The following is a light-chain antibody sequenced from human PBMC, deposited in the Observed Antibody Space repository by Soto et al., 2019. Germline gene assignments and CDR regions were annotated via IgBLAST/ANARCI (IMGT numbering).Light chain of an antibody. J-gene: IGKJ3*01. Sequence: DIQMTQSPSTLSASVGDRVTITCRASQSISSWLAWYQQKPGKAPKLLIYDASSLESGVPSRFSGSGSGTEFTLTISSMQPDDFATYYCQQYNSWVTLGPGTKVDIK. CDR1: QSISSW. V-gene: IGKV1-5*01. CDR2: DAS. CDR3: QQYNSWVT.